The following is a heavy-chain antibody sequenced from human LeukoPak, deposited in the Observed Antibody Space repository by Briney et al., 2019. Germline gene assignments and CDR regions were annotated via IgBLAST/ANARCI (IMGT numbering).Heavy chain of an antibody. CDR3: ARRLQRHFDY. Sequence: GESLKISCKGSGDSFTSCWIIWVGQMPGKGLEWMGRIDPSDSYTNYSPSFQGHVTNSVDKSISTAYLQWSSLKASDTAMYYCARRLQRHFDYWGQGTLVTVSS. V-gene: IGHV5-10-1*01. CDR2: IDPSDSYT. CDR1: GDSFTSCW. D-gene: IGHD2-15*01. J-gene: IGHJ4*02.